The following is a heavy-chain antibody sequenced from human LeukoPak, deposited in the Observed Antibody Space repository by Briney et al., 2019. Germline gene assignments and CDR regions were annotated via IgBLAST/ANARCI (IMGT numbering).Heavy chain of an antibody. CDR2: IYSGGST. Sequence: PGGSLRLSCAASGFTFSSYAMSWVRQAPGKGLEWVSVIYSGGSTYYADSVKGRFTISRDNSKNTLYLQMNSLRAEDTAVYYCARFGTVTPWPEYFQHWGQGTLVTVSS. D-gene: IGHD4-17*01. J-gene: IGHJ1*01. CDR1: GFTFSSYA. CDR3: ARFGTVTPWPEYFQH. V-gene: IGHV3-66*01.